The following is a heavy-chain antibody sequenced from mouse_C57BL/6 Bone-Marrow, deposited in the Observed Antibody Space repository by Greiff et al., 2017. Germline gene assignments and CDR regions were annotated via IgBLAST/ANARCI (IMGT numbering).Heavy chain of an antibody. CDR2: ISDGGSYT. V-gene: IGHV5-4*01. D-gene: IGHD1-1*01. CDR3: ERDRPFITTVVGYAMDY. J-gene: IGHJ4*01. CDR1: GFTFSSYA. Sequence: EVKLVESGGGLVKPGGSLKLSCAASGFTFSSYAMSWVRQTPEKRLEWVATISDGGSYTYYPDNVKGRFTISRDNAKNNLYLQMSHLKSEDTAMYYCERDRPFITTVVGYAMDYWGQGTSVTVSS.